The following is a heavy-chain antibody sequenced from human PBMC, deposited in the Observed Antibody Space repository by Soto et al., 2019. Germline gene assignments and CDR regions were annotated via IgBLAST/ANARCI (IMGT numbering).Heavy chain of an antibody. CDR2: IYPGDSDT. CDR3: ANNPSSGNYRFDY. J-gene: IGHJ4*02. CDR1: GYSFTSYW. D-gene: IGHD3-10*01. V-gene: IGHV5-51*01. Sequence: GESLKISCKGSGYSFTSYWIGWVRQMPGKGLEWMGIIYPGDSDTRYSPSFQGQVTISADKSISTAYLHWSSLKASDTATYYCANNPSSGNYRFDYWGQGTQVTVSS.